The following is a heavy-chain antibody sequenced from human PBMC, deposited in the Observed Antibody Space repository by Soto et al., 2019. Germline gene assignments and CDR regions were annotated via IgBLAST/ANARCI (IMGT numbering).Heavy chain of an antibody. Sequence: ASVKVSCKASGYTFTGYYMHWVRQAPGQGLEWMGWINPNSGGTNYAQKFQGWVTMTRDTSISTAYMELSRLRSDDTAVYFCAITRTGVPSYYYYYMDVWGKGTTVTVSS. CDR3: AITRTGVPSYYYYYMDV. CDR1: GYTFTGYY. CDR2: INPNSGGT. J-gene: IGHJ6*03. D-gene: IGHD1-20*01. V-gene: IGHV1-2*04.